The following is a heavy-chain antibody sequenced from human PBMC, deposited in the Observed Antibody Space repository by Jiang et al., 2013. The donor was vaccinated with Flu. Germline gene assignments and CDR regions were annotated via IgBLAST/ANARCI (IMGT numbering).Heavy chain of an antibody. CDR1: GGTFNSYA. CDR3: ARDYDSSNPVEYYFNY. J-gene: IGHJ4*02. Sequence: QLVESGAEVKKPGSSVKVSCKASGGTFNSYAISWVRQAPGQGLEWMGGIIPIFGTANYAQKFQGRVTITADKSTRTAYLELSSLRSEDTAVYYCARDYDSSNPVEYYFNYWGQGTLVTVSS. CDR2: IIPIFGTA. V-gene: IGHV1-69*06. D-gene: IGHD3-22*01.